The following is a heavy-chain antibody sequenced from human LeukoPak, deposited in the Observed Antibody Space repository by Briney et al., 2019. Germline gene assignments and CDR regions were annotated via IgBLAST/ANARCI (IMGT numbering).Heavy chain of an antibody. CDR2: IWYDGSNK. Sequence: GGSLRLSCAASGFTFSTYGMNWVRQAPGKGLEWVAVIWYDGSNKYCADSVKGRFTISRDNSKNTLYLQMNSLRVEDTAVYYCARGKIRYSYGRFDYWGQGILVTVSS. D-gene: IGHD5-18*01. V-gene: IGHV3-33*01. CDR1: GFTFSTYG. CDR3: ARGKIRYSYGRFDY. J-gene: IGHJ4*02.